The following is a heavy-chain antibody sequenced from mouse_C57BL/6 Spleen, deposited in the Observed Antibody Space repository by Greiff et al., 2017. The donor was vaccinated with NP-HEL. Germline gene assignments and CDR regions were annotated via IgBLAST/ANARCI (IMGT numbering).Heavy chain of an antibody. CDR2: IHPNSGST. CDR3: ARSDLLWYGFDY. Sequence: VQLQQPGAELVKPGASVKLSCKASGYTFTSYWMHWVKQRPGQGLEWIGMIHPNSGSTNYNEKFKSKATLTVDKSSSTAYMQLSSLTSEDSAVYYCARSDLLWYGFDYWGQGTTLTVSS. D-gene: IGHD2-1*01. CDR1: GYTFTSYW. J-gene: IGHJ2*01. V-gene: IGHV1-64*01.